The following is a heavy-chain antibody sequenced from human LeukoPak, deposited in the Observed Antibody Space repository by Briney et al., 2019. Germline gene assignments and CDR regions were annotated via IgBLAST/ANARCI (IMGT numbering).Heavy chain of an antibody. CDR2: INAGNGNT. CDR3: AAQSPGVTASFDY. J-gene: IGHJ4*02. Sequence: ASVKVSCKASGYTFTSYAIHWVRQAPGQRLEWMGWINAGNGNTKYSQKFQGRVTITRDTSASTAYMELSSLRSEDTAVYYCAAQSPGVTASFDYWGQGTLVTVSS. V-gene: IGHV1-3*01. D-gene: IGHD2-21*02. CDR1: GYTFTSYA.